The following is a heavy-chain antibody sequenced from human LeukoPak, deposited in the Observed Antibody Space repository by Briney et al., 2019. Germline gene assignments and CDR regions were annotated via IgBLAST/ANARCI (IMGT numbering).Heavy chain of an antibody. CDR2: IYYSGST. CDR3: ARERRGAGYYYYYYMDV. CDR1: GGSISSSSYY. Sequence: QSSETLSLTCTVTGGSISSSSYYWGWIRQPPGKGLEWIGSIYYSGSTYYNPSLKSRVTISVDTSKNQFSLKLTSVTAADTAVYYCARERRGAGYYYYYYMDVWGKGTTVTISS. D-gene: IGHD1-26*01. V-gene: IGHV4-39*07. J-gene: IGHJ6*03.